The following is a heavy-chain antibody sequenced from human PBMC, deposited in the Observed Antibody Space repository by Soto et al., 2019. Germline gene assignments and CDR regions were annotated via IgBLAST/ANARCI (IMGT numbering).Heavy chain of an antibody. CDR2: ISSSSSTI. CDR1: GFTFSSYS. D-gene: IGHD3-22*01. Sequence: GGSLRLSCAASGFTFSSYSMNWVRQAPGKGLEWVSYISSSSSTIYYADSVKGRFTISRDNAKNSLYLQMNSLRAEDTAVYYCASAHYYDSSGYSDFDYWGQGTLVTVSS. CDR3: ASAHYYDSSGYSDFDY. V-gene: IGHV3-48*01. J-gene: IGHJ4*02.